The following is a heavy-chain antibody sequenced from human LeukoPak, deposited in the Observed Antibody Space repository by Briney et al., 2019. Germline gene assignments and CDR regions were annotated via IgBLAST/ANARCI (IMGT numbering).Heavy chain of an antibody. J-gene: IGHJ4*02. D-gene: IGHD5-18*01. CDR3: AKDGEGYSYGSDF. CDR1: GFTVSSNY. Sequence: GRSLRLSCAASGFTVSSNYMSWVRQAPGKGLEWVSVIYSGGSTYYADSVKGRFTISRDNSKNTLYLQMNSLRAEDTAVYYCAKDGEGYSYGSDFWGQGTLVTVSS. V-gene: IGHV3-53*01. CDR2: IYSGGST.